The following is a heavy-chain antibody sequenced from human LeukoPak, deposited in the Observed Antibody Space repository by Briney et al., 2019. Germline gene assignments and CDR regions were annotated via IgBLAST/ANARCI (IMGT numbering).Heavy chain of an antibody. V-gene: IGHV1-24*01. Sequence: ASVTVSFKVSGYTLTELSMFWVRQAPRKGLEWMGSFDPEDGKTVYAQKFQGRVTMTEDTSTDTAYMELSSLRSEDTAVYYCATGYLVTAGLMDVWGQGTTVTVSS. CDR1: GYTLTELS. D-gene: IGHD6-13*01. CDR3: ATGYLVTAGLMDV. J-gene: IGHJ6*02. CDR2: FDPEDGKT.